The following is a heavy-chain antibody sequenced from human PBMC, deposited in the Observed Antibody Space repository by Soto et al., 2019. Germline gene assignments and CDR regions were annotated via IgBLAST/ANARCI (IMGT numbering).Heavy chain of an antibody. J-gene: IGHJ4*02. Sequence: SETLSLTCAVSGAYMRNDYYYWSWVRQKPGKDLEWIGHMHHSGRTHYNPSIKSRVAISVDTSKNQFSLYLKSVTAADTAVYYCARWVEVSLDYFDSWGQGTPVTVSS. CDR3: ARWVEVSLDYFDS. CDR2: MHHSGRT. CDR1: GAYMRNDYYY. V-gene: IGHV4-31*11. D-gene: IGHD2-15*01.